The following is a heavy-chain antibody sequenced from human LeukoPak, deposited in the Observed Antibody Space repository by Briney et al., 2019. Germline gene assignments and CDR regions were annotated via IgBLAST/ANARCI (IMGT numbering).Heavy chain of an antibody. CDR3: ARDYASLGSGDFDY. V-gene: IGHV1-2*02. J-gene: IGHJ4*02. D-gene: IGHD3-10*01. CDR2: INPDSGGT. CDR1: GYTFTGYY. Sequence: ASVKVSCKASGYTFTGYYMHWVRRAAGQGLEWMGWINPDSGGTNYAQKFQGRVTMTRDTSISTAYMELSRLRSDDTAIYYCARDYASLGSGDFDYWGQGTLVTVSS.